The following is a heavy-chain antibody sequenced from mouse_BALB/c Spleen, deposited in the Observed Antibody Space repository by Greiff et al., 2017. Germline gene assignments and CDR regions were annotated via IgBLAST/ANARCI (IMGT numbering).Heavy chain of an antibody. D-gene: IGHD1-1*01. J-gene: IGHJ2*01. Sequence: EVQVVESGGGLVQPGGSLRLSCATSGFTFTDYYMSWVRQPPGKALEWLGFIRNKANGYTTEYSVSVKGRFTISRDNSQSILYLQMNTLRAEDSATYYCARDIKGGYGNYFDYWGQGTTLTVSS. V-gene: IGHV7-3*02. CDR3: ARDIKGGYGNYFDY. CDR1: GFTFTDYY. CDR2: IRNKANGYTT.